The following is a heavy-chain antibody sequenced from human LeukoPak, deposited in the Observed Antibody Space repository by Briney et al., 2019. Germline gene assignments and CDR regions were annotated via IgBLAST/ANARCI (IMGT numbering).Heavy chain of an antibody. V-gene: IGHV3-23*01. CDR2: ISGSGGNT. CDR1: GFTFGSYG. CDR3: AKPAKTDYADY. J-gene: IGHJ4*02. Sequence: PGGSLRLSCAASGFTFGSYGMNWVRQAPGKGLEWVSAISGSGGNTYYADSVKGRFTISRDNSKNTLYLQMNSLRAEDTALYYCAKPAKTDYADYWGQGTLVTVSS. D-gene: IGHD1-14*01.